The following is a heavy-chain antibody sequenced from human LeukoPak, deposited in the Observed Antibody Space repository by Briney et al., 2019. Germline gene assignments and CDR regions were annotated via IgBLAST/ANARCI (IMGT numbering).Heavy chain of an antibody. V-gene: IGHV4-39*07. CDR3: AGERGEEYSSGWYKTNYFYN. Sequence: PSETLSLTCTVSGGSISSSSYYWAWIRQPPGKGLEWIASGDYSGGTYYNPSLERVAISADMSKNQISLKLTSVTGADTAVYYCAGERGEEYSSGWYKTNYFYNWGQGIRVTVSS. CDR1: GGSISSSSYY. D-gene: IGHD6-19*01. CDR2: GDYSGGT. J-gene: IGHJ4*02.